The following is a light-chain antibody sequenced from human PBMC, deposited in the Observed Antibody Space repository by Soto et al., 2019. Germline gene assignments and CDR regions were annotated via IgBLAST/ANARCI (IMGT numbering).Light chain of an antibody. J-gene: IGLJ1*01. CDR3: SSYTTSSTNV. V-gene: IGLV2-14*03. Sequence: QSALTQPASVSGSPGQSITISCTGTSSDVGGYNYVSWYQQHSGKAPKLMIYDVSNRTSGVSNRISGFKSGNTASLTISGLHAEDEADYYCSSYTTSSTNVFGTGTKLTVL. CDR1: SSDVGGYNY. CDR2: DVS.